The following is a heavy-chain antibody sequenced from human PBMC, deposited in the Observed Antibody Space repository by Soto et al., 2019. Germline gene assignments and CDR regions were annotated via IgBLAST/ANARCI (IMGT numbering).Heavy chain of an antibody. D-gene: IGHD3-3*01. CDR1: GFTFSSYA. CDR2: MSGAGRSS. V-gene: IGHV3-23*01. CDR3: AKGPIFGVENIYDY. Sequence: DVQLLESGGDLVQPGGSLRLSCAASGFTFSSYAMSLVRQAPGKGLEWVSSMSGAGRSSYDADSVKGRFTISRDNSKNTLYLQMNNLRAEDTALYYCAKGPIFGVENIYDYWGQGTLVTVSS. J-gene: IGHJ4*02.